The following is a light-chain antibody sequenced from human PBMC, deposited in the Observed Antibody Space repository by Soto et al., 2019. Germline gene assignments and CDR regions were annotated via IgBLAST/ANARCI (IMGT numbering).Light chain of an antibody. CDR3: QHFHNWPLWT. Sequence: EVVMTQSPDTLSVSPGERATLSCRASQSVSSSFAWYQQKPGQAPRLLIYGASTRATGVPARFSGSGSGTEFTLTISSLQDEDVAVYYCQHFHNWPLWTFGQGTRVEIK. J-gene: IGKJ1*01. CDR2: GAS. CDR1: QSVSSS. V-gene: IGKV3-15*01.